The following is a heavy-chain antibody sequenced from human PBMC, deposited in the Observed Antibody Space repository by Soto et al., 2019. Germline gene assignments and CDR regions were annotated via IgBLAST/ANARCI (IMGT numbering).Heavy chain of an antibody. CDR2: IIPIFGTA. Sequence: VSCKASGGTFSSYAISWVRQAPGQGLEWMGGIIPIFGTANYAQKFQGRVTITADESTSTAYMELSSLRSEDTAVYYCASRYCSSTSCYSRYYYGMDVWGQGTTVTVSS. CDR3: ASRYCSSTSCYSRYYYGMDV. V-gene: IGHV1-69*01. J-gene: IGHJ6*02. CDR1: GGTFSSYA. D-gene: IGHD2-2*01.